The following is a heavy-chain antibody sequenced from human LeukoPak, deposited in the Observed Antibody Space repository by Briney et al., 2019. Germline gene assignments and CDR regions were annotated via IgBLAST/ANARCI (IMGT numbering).Heavy chain of an antibody. V-gene: IGHV1-18*01. CDR1: GYRFTNYG. D-gene: IGHD6-19*01. CDR2: TSAYNGDT. CDR3: ARDLLQWQTNNWLAP. J-gene: IGHJ5*02. Sequence: ASVKVSCKTSGYRFTNYGLNWVRQAPGQGLEWMGWTSAYNGDTKYGQKFQGRLTMTTDTSTSTAYMDVRSLRSEDTAVYYCARDLLQWQTNNWLAPWGQGTLVTVSS.